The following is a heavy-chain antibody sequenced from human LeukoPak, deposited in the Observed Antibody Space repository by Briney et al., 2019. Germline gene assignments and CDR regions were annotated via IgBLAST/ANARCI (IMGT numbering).Heavy chain of an antibody. CDR2: ISNSGGSI. Sequence: LSLTCAVSGGSISSNNWWGWVRQAPGKGLEWVSYISNSGGSIYYADSVKGRFTISRDNAKNSLYLQMNTLRADDTAVYYCARASVVTSPFDYWGQGTLVTVSS. V-gene: IGHV3-11*01. D-gene: IGHD4-23*01. J-gene: IGHJ4*02. CDR1: GGSISSNNW. CDR3: ARASVVTSPFDY.